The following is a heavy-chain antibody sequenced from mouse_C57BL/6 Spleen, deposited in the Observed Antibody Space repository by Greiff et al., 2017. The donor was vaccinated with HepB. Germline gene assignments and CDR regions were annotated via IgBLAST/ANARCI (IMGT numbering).Heavy chain of an antibody. V-gene: IGHV1-26*01. D-gene: IGHD1-1*01. CDR2: INPNNGGT. J-gene: IGHJ2*01. CDR1: GYTFTDYY. CDR3: AREGFYGSSPRWYFDY. Sequence: EVQLQQSGPELVKPGASVKISCKASGYTFTDYYMNWVKQSHGKSLEWIGDINPNNGGTSYNQKFKGKATLTVDKSSSTAYMELRSLTSEDSAVYYCAREGFYGSSPRWYFDYWGQGTTLTVSS.